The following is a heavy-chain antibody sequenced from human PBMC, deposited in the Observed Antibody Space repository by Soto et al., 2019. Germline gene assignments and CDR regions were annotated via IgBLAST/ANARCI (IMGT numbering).Heavy chain of an antibody. CDR3: ARDSYCSGGSCYNDY. CDR1: GFTFSSYW. V-gene: IGHV3-7*01. Sequence: GGSLRLSCAASGFTFSSYWMSWVRQAPGKGLEWVANIKQDGSEKYYVDSVKGRFTISRDNAKNSLYLQMNSLRAEDTAVYYCARDSYCSGGSCYNDYWGQGTLVTVSS. D-gene: IGHD2-15*01. J-gene: IGHJ4*02. CDR2: IKQDGSEK.